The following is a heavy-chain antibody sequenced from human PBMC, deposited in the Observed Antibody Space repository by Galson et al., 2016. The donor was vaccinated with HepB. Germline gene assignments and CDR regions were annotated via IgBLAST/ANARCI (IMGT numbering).Heavy chain of an antibody. CDR2: VNQDETEK. V-gene: IGHV3-7*01. D-gene: IGHD6-19*01. CDR1: GFTFRSYW. J-gene: IGHJ6*02. Sequence: SLRLSCAACGFTFRSYWMSWVRQAPGKGLQWVANVNQDETEKYYLDSVKGRFTISRDNVKESVYLQMNSLRVEDTAVYYCARRADTQRRIAGWGWGMDVWGRGTTVTVSS. CDR3: ARRADTQRRIAGWGWGMDV.